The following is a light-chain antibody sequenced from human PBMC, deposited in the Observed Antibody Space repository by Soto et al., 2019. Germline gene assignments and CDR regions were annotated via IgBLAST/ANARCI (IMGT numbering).Light chain of an antibody. J-gene: IGLJ1*01. V-gene: IGLV2-14*01. CDR1: SSDY. CDR3: SSYTSISTLYV. Sequence: QSVLAQPASVSGSPGQSTIISCTGTSSDYVSWYQQHPGKAPKFLIYEVSHRPSGVSNRFSGSKSDNTASLTISGLQAEDEADYYCSSYTSISTLYVFGTGTKLTVL. CDR2: EVS.